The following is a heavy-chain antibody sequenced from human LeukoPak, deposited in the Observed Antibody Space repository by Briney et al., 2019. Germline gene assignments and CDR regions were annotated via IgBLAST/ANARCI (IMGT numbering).Heavy chain of an antibody. D-gene: IGHD3-16*01. J-gene: IGHJ4*02. V-gene: IGHV4-59*12. CDR3: ARVGDYALKD. CDR2: IYYSGST. Sequence: KTSETLSLTCTVSGGSISSYYWSWIRQPPGKGLEWIGYIYYSGSTNYNPSLKSRVTMSVDTSKSQCTLKLSSVTAADTAVYYCARVGDYALKDWGQGTLVTVSS. CDR1: GGSISSYY.